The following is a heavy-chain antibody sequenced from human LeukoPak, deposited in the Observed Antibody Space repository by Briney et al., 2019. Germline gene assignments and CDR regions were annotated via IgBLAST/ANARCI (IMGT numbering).Heavy chain of an antibody. D-gene: IGHD2-2*01. CDR1: GFTFSSYA. V-gene: IGHV3-23*01. Sequence: GGSLRLSCAASGFTFSSYAMSWVPQAPGKGLEWVSAISGSGGSTYYADPVKGRFTISRDNSKNTLYLQMNSLRAEDTAVYYCAKLGGGWVVPAALDYWGQGTLVTVSS. CDR3: AKLGGGWVVPAALDY. CDR2: ISGSGGST. J-gene: IGHJ4*02.